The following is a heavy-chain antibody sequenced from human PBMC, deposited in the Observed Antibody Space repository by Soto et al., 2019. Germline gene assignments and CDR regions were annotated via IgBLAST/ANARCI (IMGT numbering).Heavy chain of an antibody. J-gene: IGHJ4*02. D-gene: IGHD3-22*01. Sequence: SGGSLRLSCXASGFTFSSYGMHWVRQAPGKGLEWVAVISYDGSNKYYADSVKGRFTISRDNSKNTLYLQMNSLRAEDTAVYYCTFSDYYDSSGYGYWGQGTLVTVSS. CDR2: ISYDGSNK. CDR1: GFTFSSYG. V-gene: IGHV3-30*03. CDR3: TFSDYYDSSGYGY.